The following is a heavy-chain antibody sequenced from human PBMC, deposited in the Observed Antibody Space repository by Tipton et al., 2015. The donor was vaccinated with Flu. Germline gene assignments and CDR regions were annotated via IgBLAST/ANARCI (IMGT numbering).Heavy chain of an antibody. CDR1: GFTVTSSY. D-gene: IGHD2-2*01. Sequence: SLRLSCAASGFTVTSSYMSWVRQAPGKGLEWVSVIYGGGTTDYADSVKGRFTISRDKSRNALYLQMSSLRTADTAVYYCARGPQVPVWPYYYGMDVWGQGTTVPVSS. CDR3: ARGPQVPVWPYYYGMDV. CDR2: IYGGGTT. V-gene: IGHV3-53*01. J-gene: IGHJ6*02.